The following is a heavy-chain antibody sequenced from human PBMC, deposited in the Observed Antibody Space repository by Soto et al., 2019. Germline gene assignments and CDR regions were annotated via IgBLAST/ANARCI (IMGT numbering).Heavy chain of an antibody. J-gene: IGHJ4*02. Sequence: QVQLQESGPGLVKPSETLSLTCTVSGGSISGYYWSWIRQPPGQGLEWIGCIYYSGSTNYNPSLESRVTISVDTSKNQFSLRLSSVTAADTAVYYCARGDSADSGLFDYWGQGTLVTVSS. CDR1: GGSISGYY. D-gene: IGHD5-12*01. V-gene: IGHV4-59*01. CDR3: ARGDSADSGLFDY. CDR2: IYYSGST.